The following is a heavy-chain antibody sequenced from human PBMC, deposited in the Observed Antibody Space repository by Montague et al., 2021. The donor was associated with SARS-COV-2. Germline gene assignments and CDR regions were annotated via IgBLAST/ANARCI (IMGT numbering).Heavy chain of an antibody. Sequence: SLRLSCAASGFTFDDYGMNWVRQAPGKGLEWVSVIYLNGGSTGYAVSLKGRFTISRDNSKNSLFLQMNSLRAEDTAVYHCAKAASTGLSSAYDYWGQGTLVTVSS. V-gene: IGHV3-20*01. CDR1: GFTFDDYG. D-gene: IGHD3-3*01. CDR2: IYLNGGST. CDR3: AKAASTGLSSAYDY. J-gene: IGHJ4*02.